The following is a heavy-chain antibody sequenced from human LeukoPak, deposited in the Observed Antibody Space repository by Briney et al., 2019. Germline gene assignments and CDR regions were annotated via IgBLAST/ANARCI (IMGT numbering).Heavy chain of an antibody. Sequence: GASVKVSCKASGYSFTGYYIHWVRQAAGQGLEWMGWINPDTGVTKFAQKFQGRVTMTRDTSISTAYMELIRLRPDDTAMYYCGKDSGQWLVRHDAFDLWGRGTMVTVSS. D-gene: IGHD6-19*01. CDR1: GYSFTGYY. CDR2: INPDTGVT. J-gene: IGHJ3*01. V-gene: IGHV1-2*02. CDR3: GKDSGQWLVRHDAFDL.